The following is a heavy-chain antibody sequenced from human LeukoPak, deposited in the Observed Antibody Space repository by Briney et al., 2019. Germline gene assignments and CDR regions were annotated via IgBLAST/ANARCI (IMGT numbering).Heavy chain of an antibody. J-gene: IGHJ4*02. CDR3: AKDSYSKGDY. CDR2: IKQDGSES. V-gene: IGHV3-7*05. D-gene: IGHD4-11*01. CDR1: GFTFSNYW. Sequence: GGSLGLSCAASGFTFSNYWMSWVRQAPGKGLEWVANIKQDGSESNYVGSVKGRFTISRDSAKNSLYLQMNSLRAEDTAVYYCAKDSYSKGDYWGQGTLVTVSS.